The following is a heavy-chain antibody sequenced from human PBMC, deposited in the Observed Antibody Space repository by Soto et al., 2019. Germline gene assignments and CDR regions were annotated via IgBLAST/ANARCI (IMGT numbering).Heavy chain of an antibody. CDR3: ANQWGVVTPFDY. Sequence: EVQLLESGGGLVQPGGSLRLSCAASGFTFSSYAMSWVRQAPGKGLEWVSAISGSGGSTYYADSVKGRFTLPRDNSKNPLYLQMNSLRAEDTAVYYCANQWGVVTPFDYWGQGTLVTVSS. D-gene: IGHD1-26*01. J-gene: IGHJ4*02. V-gene: IGHV3-23*01. CDR1: GFTFSSYA. CDR2: ISGSGGST.